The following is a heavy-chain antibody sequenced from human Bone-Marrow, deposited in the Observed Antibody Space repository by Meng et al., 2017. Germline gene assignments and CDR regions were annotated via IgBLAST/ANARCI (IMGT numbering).Heavy chain of an antibody. CDR1: GGSFSDYY. V-gene: IGHV4-34*01. CDR2: INHSGST. J-gene: IGHJ4*02. Sequence: SETLSLTCVVSGGSFSDYYWSWIRQPPGKGLEWIGEINHSGSTNYNPSLESRATISVDTSQNNLSLKLSSVTAADPAVYYCARGPTTMAHDFDYWGQGTLVTVSS. CDR3: ARGPTTMAHDFDY. D-gene: IGHD4-11*01.